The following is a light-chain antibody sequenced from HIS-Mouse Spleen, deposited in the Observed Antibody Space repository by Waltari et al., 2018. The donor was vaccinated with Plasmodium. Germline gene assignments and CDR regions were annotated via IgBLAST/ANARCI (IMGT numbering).Light chain of an antibody. CDR2: GAS. V-gene: IGKV3-15*01. J-gene: IGKJ3*01. Sequence: EIVMPQPPATLSVSPGERATPSCRASQSVSSNLAWYQQKPGQAPRLLIYGASTRATGIPARFSGSGSGTEFTLTISSLQSEDFAVYYCQQYNNWSFTFGPGTKVDIK. CDR1: QSVSSN. CDR3: QQYNNWSFT.